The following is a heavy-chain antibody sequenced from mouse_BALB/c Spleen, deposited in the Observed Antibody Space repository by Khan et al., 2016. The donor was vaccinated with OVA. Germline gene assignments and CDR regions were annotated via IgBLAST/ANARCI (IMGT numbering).Heavy chain of an antibody. D-gene: IGHD2-1*01. CDR3: ARRGYGNYWFAY. V-gene: IGHV14-1*02. CDR2: IDPENGNT. Sequence: VQLQQSGAELVRPGALVKLSCKASGFNIKDYYMLWVKQRPEQGLEWIGWIDPENGNTIYDPKFQAKASITADTSSNTAYLKLSSLTSEDTAVYYCARRGYGNYWFAYWGQGTLVTVSA. J-gene: IGHJ3*01. CDR1: GFNIKDYY.